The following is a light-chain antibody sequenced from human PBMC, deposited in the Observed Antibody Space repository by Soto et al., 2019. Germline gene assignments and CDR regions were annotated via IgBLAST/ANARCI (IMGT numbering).Light chain of an antibody. Sequence: EIVMTQSPATLSLSPGERATLSCTASQSVNTNLAWYQQRHGQAPRLLIFGASTRATAIPTRFSGCGSGTEFTLTISSLQSEDSTIYYCQQYNEWPYTFGQGTKVEI. J-gene: IGKJ2*01. CDR3: QQYNEWPYT. CDR1: QSVNTN. V-gene: IGKV3-15*01. CDR2: GAS.